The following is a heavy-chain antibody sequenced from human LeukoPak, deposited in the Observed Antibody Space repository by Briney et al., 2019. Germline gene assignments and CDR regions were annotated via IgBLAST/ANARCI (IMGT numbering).Heavy chain of an antibody. J-gene: IGHJ3*02. CDR1: DYSISSSYY. CDR2: IYHSGST. V-gene: IGHV4-38-2*02. Sequence: PSETLSLTCTVSDYSISSSYYWGWIRQPPGKGLEWFGIIYHSGSTYYNPSLKSRVTISVDTSKNQFSLKLSSVTAADTAVYYCARRGLRITMVRGVLGSAFDIWGQGTMVTVSS. CDR3: ARRGLRITMVRGVLGSAFDI. D-gene: IGHD3-10*01.